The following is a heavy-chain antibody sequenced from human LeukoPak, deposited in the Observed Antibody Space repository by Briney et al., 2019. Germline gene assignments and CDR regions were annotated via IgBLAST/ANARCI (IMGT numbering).Heavy chain of an antibody. CDR2: INPNSGGT. CDR3: ALGSQLGYFDY. CDR1: GNSISNYA. D-gene: IGHD2-2*01. V-gene: IGHV1-2*04. J-gene: IGHJ4*02. Sequence: ASVKVSCKASGNSISNYAVSWVRQAPGQGLEWMGWINPNSGGTNYAQKFQGWVTMTRDTSISTAYMELSRLRSDDTAVYYCALGSQLGYFDYWGQGTLVTVSS.